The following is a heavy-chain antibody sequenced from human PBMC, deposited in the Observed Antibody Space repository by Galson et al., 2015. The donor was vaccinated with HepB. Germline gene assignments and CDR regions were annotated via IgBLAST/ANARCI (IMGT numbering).Heavy chain of an antibody. Sequence: SLRLSCAASGFTVSGTYMAWVRRAPGKGLEWVSVIYSGGNTYYAESVKGRFTISRDNSKNTLNLQVNSLRPDDTAVYYCARSIVGPLDYWGQGTLVTVSS. CDR3: ARSIVGPLDY. CDR2: IYSGGNT. D-gene: IGHD1-26*01. CDR1: GFTVSGTY. J-gene: IGHJ4*02. V-gene: IGHV3-66*02.